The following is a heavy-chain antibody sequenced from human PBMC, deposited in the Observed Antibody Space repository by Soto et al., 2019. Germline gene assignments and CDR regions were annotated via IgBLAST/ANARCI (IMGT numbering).Heavy chain of an antibody. J-gene: IGHJ4*02. D-gene: IGHD3-9*01. CDR3: ARLEGLATISYYFDY. Sequence: QLQLQESGPGLVKPSETLSLTCSVSGDSINSDNYYWGWIRQPPGKGLEWIGSIYYRGNTYYNPSLKTRVTISLDKSKSQFSLKLNSVTAADSAAYFCARLEGLATISYYFDYWGQGTLVTVSS. CDR2: IYYRGNT. V-gene: IGHV4-39*01. CDR1: GDSINSDNYY.